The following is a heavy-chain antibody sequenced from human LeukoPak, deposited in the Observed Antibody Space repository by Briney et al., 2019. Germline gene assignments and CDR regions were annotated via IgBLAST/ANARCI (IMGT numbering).Heavy chain of an antibody. CDR1: GGSFSGYY. D-gene: IGHD3-9*01. CDR3: ARGGPPTYYDILTGYYPSRHPLDY. V-gene: IGHV4-34*01. Sequence: PSETLSLTCAVYGGSFSGYYWSWIRQPPGKGLEWIGEINHSGSTNYNPSLKSRVTISVDTSKNQFSLKLSSVTAADTAVYYCARGGPPTYYDILTGYYPSRHPLDYWGQGTLVTVSS. CDR2: INHSGST. J-gene: IGHJ4*02.